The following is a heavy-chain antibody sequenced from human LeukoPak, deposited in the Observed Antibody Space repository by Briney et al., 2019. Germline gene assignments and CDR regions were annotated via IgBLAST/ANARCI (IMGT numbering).Heavy chain of an antibody. D-gene: IGHD5-18*01. V-gene: IGHV4-59*01. CDR1: GGSISSYY. Sequence: PSETLSLTCTVSGGSISSYYWSWIRQPPGKGLEWIGNIYYRGSTNHNPSLKSRVTISVDTSKNQFSLKLSSVTAADTAVYYCARNGYSSVENWFDPWGQGTLVTVSS. CDR2: IYYRGST. J-gene: IGHJ5*02. CDR3: ARNGYSSVENWFDP.